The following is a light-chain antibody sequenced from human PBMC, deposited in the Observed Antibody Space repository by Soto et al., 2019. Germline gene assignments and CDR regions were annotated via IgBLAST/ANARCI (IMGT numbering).Light chain of an antibody. CDR3: QQYYSPPQT. CDR2: WAS. Sequence: DIVMTQSPDSLAVPRGERATIECKSIQSLLYSPNNKNYLALYQQKPGQPPKLLIYWASTRESGVPDRFSGSVSGTDFALTISSLQAEDVAVYYCQQYYSPPQTFGPGTKVEIK. J-gene: IGKJ1*01. V-gene: IGKV4-1*01. CDR1: QSLLYSPNNKNY.